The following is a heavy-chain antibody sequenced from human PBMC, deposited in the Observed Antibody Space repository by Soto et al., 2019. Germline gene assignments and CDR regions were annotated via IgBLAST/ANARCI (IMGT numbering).Heavy chain of an antibody. V-gene: IGHV3-30*04. J-gene: IGHJ5*02. D-gene: IGHD3-3*01. CDR3: ARDGLPDDFRSGGYWFDP. CDR2: TSHDGRNE. Sequence: QVHLVESGGGVVQPGRALRLSCAASGLTFSTFALHWVRQAPGEGLEWVAVTSHDGRNEKYADSVKGRFTISRDNYKNTLYMQMDSLRLEDTGVYYCARDGLPDDFRSGGYWFDPWGQGTQVTVSS. CDR1: GLTFSTFA.